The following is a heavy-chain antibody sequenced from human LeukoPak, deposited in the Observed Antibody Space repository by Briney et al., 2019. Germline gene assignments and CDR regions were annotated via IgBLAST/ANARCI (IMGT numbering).Heavy chain of an antibody. CDR1: GFTFSSYE. CDR3: ARDRDPGYNDSSGYRRVNAFDI. V-gene: IGHV3-48*03. J-gene: IGHJ3*02. CDR2: ISTSGSTK. Sequence: GGSLRLSCAASGFTFSSYEMNWVRQAPGKGLGWVSYISTSGSTKYYADSVKGRFTISRDNAKNSLYLQMNSLRAEDTAVYYCARDRDPGYNDSSGYRRVNAFDIWGQGTMVTVSS. D-gene: IGHD3-22*01.